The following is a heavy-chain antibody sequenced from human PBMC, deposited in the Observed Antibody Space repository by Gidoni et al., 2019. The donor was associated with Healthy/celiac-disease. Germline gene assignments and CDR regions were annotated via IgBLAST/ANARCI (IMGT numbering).Heavy chain of an antibody. CDR2: MSSSSIYI. CDR3: SSFVNTVTTLWGERYYYYGMDV. J-gene: IGHJ6*02. CDR1: GFIFSSYS. Sequence: EVQLVASGGGLVTPGGSIGLSCAASGFIFSSYSLNWVRQAQGKGLEWVSSMSSSSIYIYYADSVKGRFTISRDNAKNSLYLQMNSLRAEDTAVNYCSSFVNTVTTLWGERYYYYGMDVWGQGTTVTVSS. D-gene: IGHD4-17*01. V-gene: IGHV3-21*01.